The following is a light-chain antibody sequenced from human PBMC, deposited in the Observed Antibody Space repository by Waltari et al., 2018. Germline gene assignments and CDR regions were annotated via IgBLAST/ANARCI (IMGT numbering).Light chain of an antibody. CDR1: SSDVGGNNY. V-gene: IGLV2-14*01. Sequence: QSALTQPASVSGSPGQSITISCTGTSSDVGGNNYVSWYQQHPGKVPKLLLYDTIKRPSGDSSRFSGSKSGNTASLTISGLQADDEADYYCSSYTKTYAVGVFGGGTKLTVL. CDR2: DTI. CDR3: SSYTKTYAVGV. J-gene: IGLJ3*02.